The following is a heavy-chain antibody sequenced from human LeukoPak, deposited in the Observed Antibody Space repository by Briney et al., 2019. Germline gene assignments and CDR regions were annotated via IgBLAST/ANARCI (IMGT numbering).Heavy chain of an antibody. J-gene: IGHJ4*02. CDR1: GFTFSSYG. CDR2: ISGSGGST. D-gene: IGHD6-13*01. Sequence: GGSLRLSCAASGFTFSSYGMSWVRQAPGKGLEWVSAISGSGGSTYYADSVKGRFTISRDNSKNTLYLQMNSLRAEDTAVYYCARDSFGYSSSWYAGYFDYWGQGTLVTVSS. V-gene: IGHV3-23*01. CDR3: ARDSFGYSSSWYAGYFDY.